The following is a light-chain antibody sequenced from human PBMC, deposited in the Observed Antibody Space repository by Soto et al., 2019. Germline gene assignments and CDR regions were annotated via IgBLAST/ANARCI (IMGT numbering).Light chain of an antibody. J-gene: IGKJ5*01. CDR2: AAS. Sequence: IQLTQSPSSLSASVGDRVTITCRASQGVNSYLAWYQQKPGKAPKLLIYAASALQSGVPSRFSGTGSGTDFTVTISSLQTEDFATYYCQQLNNYPITFGQGTRLEIK. V-gene: IGKV1-9*01. CDR1: QGVNSY. CDR3: QQLNNYPIT.